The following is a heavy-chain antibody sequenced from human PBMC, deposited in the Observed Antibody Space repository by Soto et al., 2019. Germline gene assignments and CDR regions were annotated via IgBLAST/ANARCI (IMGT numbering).Heavy chain of an antibody. CDR2: IYYSGST. CDR1: GGSISSSSYY. D-gene: IGHD2-2*01. CDR3: ARTGAVVLDY. Sequence: PSETLSLTCTVSGGSISSSSYYWDWIRQPPGKGLEWIGRIYYSGSTYYNPSLKSRVTISVDTSKNQFSLKLSSVTAADTAVYYCARTGAVVLDYWGQGTLVTVS. J-gene: IGHJ4*02. V-gene: IGHV4-39*01.